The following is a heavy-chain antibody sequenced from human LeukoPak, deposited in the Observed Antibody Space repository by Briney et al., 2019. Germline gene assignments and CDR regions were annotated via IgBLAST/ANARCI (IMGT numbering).Heavy chain of an antibody. CDR2: INSDGSST. V-gene: IGHV3-74*01. J-gene: IGHJ3*02. CDR3: ASDSGSDDAFDI. CDR1: GFTFSSYW. Sequence: PGGSLSLSRAASGFTFSSYWMHWVRQAPGKGLVWVSRINSDGSSTSYADSVKGRFTISRDNAKNTLYLQMNSLRAEDTAVYYCASDSGSDDAFDIWGQGTMVTVSS. D-gene: IGHD1-26*01.